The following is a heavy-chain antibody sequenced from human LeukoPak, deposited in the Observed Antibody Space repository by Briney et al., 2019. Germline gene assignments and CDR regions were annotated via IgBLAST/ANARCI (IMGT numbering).Heavy chain of an antibody. Sequence: PGGSLGLSCAASGFTFSSYWMHWVRQAPGKGLVWVSRISGDGTSTGYADSVKGRFTISRDNAKNMLYLQMNSLRDEDTAVYYCGRQQAAAGDYWGQGTLVTVSS. CDR1: GFTFSSYW. CDR2: ISGDGTST. CDR3: GRQQAAAGDY. V-gene: IGHV3-74*01. D-gene: IGHD6-13*01. J-gene: IGHJ4*02.